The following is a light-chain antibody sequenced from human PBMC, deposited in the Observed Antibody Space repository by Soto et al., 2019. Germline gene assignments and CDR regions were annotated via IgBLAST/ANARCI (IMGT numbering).Light chain of an antibody. V-gene: IGKV3-15*01. Sequence: EIGMTQLPATLSVSPGERATFSCRASQVVGSSLGFCQQKPGQAPGLLIYDASTRAPGIPARFSGSGSGTGLSLTISSFQSKNPQVFSGRCYGACSRTFAQGTRWIS. J-gene: IGKJ1*01. CDR1: QVVGSS. CDR2: DAS. CDR3: RCYGACSRT.